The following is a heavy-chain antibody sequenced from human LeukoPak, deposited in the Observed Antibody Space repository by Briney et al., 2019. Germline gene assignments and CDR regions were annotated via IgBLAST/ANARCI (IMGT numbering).Heavy chain of an antibody. CDR2: IRSKVYGETT. Sequence: PGGSLGLSCTTSGFSFGGYAMTWVRQAPGKGLQWVGFIRSKVYGETTEYAASVKGRFTMSRDDSRGIAYLEMNSLKIEDTAVYYCAKTIYPVLDYYGLDVWGQGTTVTVSS. J-gene: IGHJ6*02. CDR1: GFSFGGYA. CDR3: AKTIYPVLDYYGLDV. D-gene: IGHD3-3*02. V-gene: IGHV3-49*04.